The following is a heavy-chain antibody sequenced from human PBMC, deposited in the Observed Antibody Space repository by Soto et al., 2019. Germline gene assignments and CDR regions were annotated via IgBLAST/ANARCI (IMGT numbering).Heavy chain of an antibody. CDR1: GGSIISSSYY. CDR2: IYYSGST. CDR3: AGPGNYYGSGSYFPAYYYYGMDV. V-gene: IGHV4-39*01. J-gene: IGHJ6*02. Sequence: PSETLSLTCTVSGGSIISSSYYWGWIRQPPGKGLEWIGSIYYSGSTYYNPSLKSRVTISVDTSKNQFSLKLSSVTAADTAVYYCAGPGNYYGSGSYFPAYYYYGMDVWGQGTTVTVSS. D-gene: IGHD3-10*01.